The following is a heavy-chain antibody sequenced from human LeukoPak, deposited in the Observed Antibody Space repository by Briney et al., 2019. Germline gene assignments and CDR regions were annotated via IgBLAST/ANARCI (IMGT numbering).Heavy chain of an antibody. CDR2: INPSGGST. D-gene: IGHD7-27*01. J-gene: IGHJ4*02. CDR3: ARDSPWGGFDY. Sequence: ASVKVSWKASGYTFTSYYMHWVRQAPGQGLEWMGIINPSGGSTSYAQKFQGRATMTRDTSTSTVYMELSSLRSEDTAVYYCARDSPWGGFDYWGQGTLVTVSS. CDR1: GYTFTSYY. V-gene: IGHV1-46*01.